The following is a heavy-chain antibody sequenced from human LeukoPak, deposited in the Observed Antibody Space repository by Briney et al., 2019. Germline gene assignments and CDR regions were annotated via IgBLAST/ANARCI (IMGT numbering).Heavy chain of an antibody. D-gene: IGHD3-22*01. CDR3: ARDDNSGYFYGAGGY. CDR1: GYTFTSYY. Sequence: ASVRVSCKDSGYTFTSYYMHWVRQAPGQGLEWMGIINPSGGSTNYAQKFQGRVTMTRDTSTSTVYMELSSLRSEDTAVYYCARDDNSGYFYGAGGYWGQGTLVTVSS. CDR2: INPSGGST. V-gene: IGHV1-46*01. J-gene: IGHJ4*02.